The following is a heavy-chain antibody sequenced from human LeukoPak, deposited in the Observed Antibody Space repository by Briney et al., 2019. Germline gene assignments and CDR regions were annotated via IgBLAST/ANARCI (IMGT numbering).Heavy chain of an antibody. CDR1: GYTFTSYD. CDR2: MNPNSGNT. CDR3: ARGKRNRLPGDYDFWSGYYWGVYYYYGMDV. Sequence: ASVKVSCKASGYTFTSYDINWVRQATGQGLEWMGWMNPNSGNTGYAQKFQGRVTMTRNTYISTAYMELSSLRSEGTAVYYCARGKRNRLPGDYDFWSGYYWGVYYYYGMDVWGQGTTVTVSS. D-gene: IGHD3-3*01. J-gene: IGHJ6*02. V-gene: IGHV1-8*01.